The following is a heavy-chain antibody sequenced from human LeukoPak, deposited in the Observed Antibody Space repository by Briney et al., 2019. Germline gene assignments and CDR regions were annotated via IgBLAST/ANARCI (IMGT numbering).Heavy chain of an antibody. D-gene: IGHD3-3*01. CDR2: IKSKTDGGTT. CDR3: TTAGQLRIFYYYYYMDV. J-gene: IGHJ6*03. V-gene: IGHV3-15*01. Sequence: PGGSLRLSCAASGFTFSNAWMSWVRQAPGKGLEWVGRIKSKTDGGTTDYAAPVKGRFTISRDDSKNTLYLQMNSLKTEDTAVYYCTTAGQLRIFYYYYYMDVWGKGTTVTISS. CDR1: GFTFSNAW.